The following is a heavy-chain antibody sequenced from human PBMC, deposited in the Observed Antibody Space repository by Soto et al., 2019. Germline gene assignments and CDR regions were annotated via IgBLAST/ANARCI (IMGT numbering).Heavy chain of an antibody. CDR1: GFTFSSYS. CDR2: ISSSSSTI. J-gene: IGHJ6*02. CDR3: ARDGEGDTAHYYYYGMDV. Sequence: PGGSLRLSCAASGFTFSSYSMNWVRQAPGKGLEWVSYISSSSSTIYYADSVKGRFTISRDNAKNSLYLQMDSLRDEDTAVYYCARDGEGDTAHYYYYGMDVWGQGTTVTVSS. D-gene: IGHD5-18*01. V-gene: IGHV3-48*02.